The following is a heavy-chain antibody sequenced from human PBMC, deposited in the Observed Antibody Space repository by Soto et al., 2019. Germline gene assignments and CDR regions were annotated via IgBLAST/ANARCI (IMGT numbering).Heavy chain of an antibody. Sequence: QLQLQESGPGLVKPSETLSLTCTVSGGSISSSSYYWGWIRQPPGKGLEWIGSIYYSGSTYYYPSLKSRVTISVDTSKNQFSLKLSSVTAADTAVYYRARHGLWFGELGFDYWGQGTLVTVSS. CDR1: GGSISSSSYY. CDR2: IYYSGST. D-gene: IGHD3-10*01. CDR3: ARHGLWFGELGFDY. V-gene: IGHV4-39*01. J-gene: IGHJ4*02.